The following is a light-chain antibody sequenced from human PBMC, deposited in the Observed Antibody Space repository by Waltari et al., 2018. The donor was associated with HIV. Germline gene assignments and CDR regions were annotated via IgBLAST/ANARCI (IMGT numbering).Light chain of an antibody. CDR1: SSNIGSNA. Sequence: QSVLTQPPSASGTPGQRVTISCSGSSSNIGSNAVNWYQQLPRTAPKLLIYTNNQRPSGVPDRFSGSKSGTSASPAISGLQSEDEADYYCAAWDDSLDGVVFGGGTKLTVL. CDR2: TNN. J-gene: IGLJ2*01. CDR3: AAWDDSLDGVV. V-gene: IGLV1-44*01.